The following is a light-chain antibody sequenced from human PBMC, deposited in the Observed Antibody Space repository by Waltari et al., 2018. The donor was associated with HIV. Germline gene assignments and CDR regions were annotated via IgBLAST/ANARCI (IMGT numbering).Light chain of an antibody. V-gene: IGLV8-61*01. J-gene: IGLJ2*01. CDR1: SGPVSTSYH. Sequence: QTVVTQEPSFSVSPGGTVTLTCGLTSGPVSTSYHPRWYQQTPGQAPRTLIYSTNTRSSGVPDRFSGSILGDKAALTITGAQADDESDYYCVLYMGSGIRVFGGGTKLTVL. CDR2: STN. CDR3: VLYMGSGIRV.